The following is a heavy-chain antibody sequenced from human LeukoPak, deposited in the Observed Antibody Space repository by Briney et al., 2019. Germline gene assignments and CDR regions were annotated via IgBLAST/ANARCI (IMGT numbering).Heavy chain of an antibody. J-gene: IGHJ4*02. CDR3: AGNTMVRGVIITATDY. CDR2: ISGSGGST. Sequence: PGGSLRLSCAASGFTFSSYAMSWVRQAPGKGLEWVSAISGSGGSTYYADSVKGRFTISRDNSKNTLYLQMNSLRAEDTAVYYCAGNTMVRGVIITATDYWGQGTLVTVSS. D-gene: IGHD3-10*01. CDR1: GFTFSSYA. V-gene: IGHV3-23*01.